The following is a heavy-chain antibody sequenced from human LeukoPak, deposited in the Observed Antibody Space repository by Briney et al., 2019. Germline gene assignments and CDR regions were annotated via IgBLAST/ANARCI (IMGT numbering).Heavy chain of an antibody. D-gene: IGHD1-26*01. Sequence: GGSLRLSCAASGFTFSSYSMNWVRQAPGKGLEWVSSISSSSSYIYYADSVKGRFTISRDNAKNSLYLQMNSLRVEDTVVYYCAKKYSTGLDPWGQGTLVTVSS. CDR2: ISSSSSYI. CDR3: AKKYSTGLDP. V-gene: IGHV3-21*04. J-gene: IGHJ5*02. CDR1: GFTFSSYS.